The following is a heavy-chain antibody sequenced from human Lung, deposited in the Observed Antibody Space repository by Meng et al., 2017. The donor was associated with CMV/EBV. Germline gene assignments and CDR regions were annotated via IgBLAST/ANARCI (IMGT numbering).Heavy chain of an antibody. D-gene: IGHD2-21*02. CDR3: ARHRADYYFDY. CDR2: ISSDGSST. V-gene: IGHV3-74*01. Sequence: GGSXRLXXAASGFTFSSYWMHWVRQAPGKGLVWVSRISSDGSSTIYADSVKGRFTISRDNAKNTLYLQMNSLRGEDTAVYYCARHRADYYFDYWGQGTLVXVSS. J-gene: IGHJ4*02. CDR1: GFTFSSYW.